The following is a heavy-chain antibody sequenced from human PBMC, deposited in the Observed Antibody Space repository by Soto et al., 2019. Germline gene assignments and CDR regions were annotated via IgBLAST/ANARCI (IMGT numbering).Heavy chain of an antibody. CDR3: ARVGEGYCSGGSCQNFDY. CDR1: GGSFSGYY. V-gene: IGHV4-34*01. CDR2: INHSGST. Sequence: PSETLSLTCAVYGGSFSGYYWSWIRQPPGKGLEWIGEINHSGSTNYNPSLKSRVTISVDTSKNQFSLKLSSVTAADTAVYYCARVGEGYCSGGSCQNFDYWGQGTLVTVSS. J-gene: IGHJ4*02. D-gene: IGHD2-15*01.